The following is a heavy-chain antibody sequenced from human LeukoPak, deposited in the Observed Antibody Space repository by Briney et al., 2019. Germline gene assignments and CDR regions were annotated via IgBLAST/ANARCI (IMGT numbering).Heavy chain of an antibody. J-gene: IGHJ2*01. CDR3: ARVDYDSSGYYAWYFDL. V-gene: IGHV4-59*01. CDR1: GGSISSYY. D-gene: IGHD3-22*01. Sequence: SETLSLTCTVSGGSISSYYWSWIRQPPGKGLEWIGYIYYSGSTNYNLSLKSRVTISVDTSKNQFSLKLSSVTAADTAVYYCARVDYDSSGYYAWYFDLWGRGTLVTVSS. CDR2: IYYSGST.